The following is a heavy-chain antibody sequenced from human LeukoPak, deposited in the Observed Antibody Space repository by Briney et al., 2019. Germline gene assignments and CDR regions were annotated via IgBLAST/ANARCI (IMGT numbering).Heavy chain of an antibody. V-gene: IGHV4-34*01. CDR1: GGSFSCFH. J-gene: IGHJ4*02. CDR2: INHSGST. Sequence: SETLSLTCAVYGGSFSCFHWNWIRQPPGKGLEWIGDINHSGSTNYNPSLKSRVTISVDTSKNQFSLKLSSVTAADTAVYYCATRIAVAGTSPLFDYWGQGTLVTVSS. CDR3: ATRIAVAGTSPLFDY. D-gene: IGHD6-19*01.